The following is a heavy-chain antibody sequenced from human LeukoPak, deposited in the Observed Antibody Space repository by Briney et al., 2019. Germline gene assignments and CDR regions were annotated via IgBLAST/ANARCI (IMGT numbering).Heavy chain of an antibody. J-gene: IGHJ4*02. D-gene: IGHD6-13*01. CDR2: ISYDGSNK. V-gene: IGHV3-30-3*01. CDR3: AREVVAAAGTHFDY. Sequence: GGSLRLSCAASGFTFSSYAMHWVRQAPGKGLEWVAVISYDGSNKYYADSVKGRFTISRDNSKNTLYLQTNSLRAEDTAVYYCAREVVAAAGTHFDYWGQGTLVIVSS. CDR1: GFTFSSYA.